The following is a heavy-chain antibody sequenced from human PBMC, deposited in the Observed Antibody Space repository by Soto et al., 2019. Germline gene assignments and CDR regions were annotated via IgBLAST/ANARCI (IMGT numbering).Heavy chain of an antibody. CDR3: ARQIYDSDTGPNFQYYFDS. CDR1: GYSFAGYW. Sequence: GESLKISCKGSGYSFAGYWITWVRQEPGEGLEWMGRIDPSDSQTYYSPSFRGHVTISVTKSITTVFLQWSSLRASDTAMYYCARQIYDSDTGPNFQYYFDSWGQGTPVTVSS. D-gene: IGHD3-22*01. V-gene: IGHV5-10-1*01. J-gene: IGHJ4*02. CDR2: IDPSDSQT.